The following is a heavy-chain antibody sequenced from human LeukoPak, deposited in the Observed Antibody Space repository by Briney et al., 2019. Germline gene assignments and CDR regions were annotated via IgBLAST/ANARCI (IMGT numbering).Heavy chain of an antibody. Sequence: TSETLSLTCTVSGGSISSSSYYWGWIRQPPGKGLEWIGSIYYSGSTYYNPSLKSRVTISVDTSKNQFSLKLSSVTAADTAVYYCARPPDYPGGLGAFDIWGQGTMVTVSS. CDR3: ARPPDYPGGLGAFDI. V-gene: IGHV4-39*01. CDR1: GGSISSSSYY. D-gene: IGHD3-16*01. CDR2: IYYSGST. J-gene: IGHJ3*02.